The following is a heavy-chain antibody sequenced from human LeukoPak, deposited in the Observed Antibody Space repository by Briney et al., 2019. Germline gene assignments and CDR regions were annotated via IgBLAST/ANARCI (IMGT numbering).Heavy chain of an antibody. V-gene: IGHV3-7*01. CDR3: ARVAFGGVIAGAFDI. Sequence: PGGSLRLSCAASGFTFSSYSMSWVRQAPGKGLEWVTNIKQDGSEKYYVDSVKGRFTISRDNAKNSLYLQMNSLRAEDTAVYYCARVAFGGVIAGAFDIWGQGTMVTVSS. CDR2: IKQDGSEK. CDR1: GFTFSSYS. J-gene: IGHJ3*02. D-gene: IGHD3-16*02.